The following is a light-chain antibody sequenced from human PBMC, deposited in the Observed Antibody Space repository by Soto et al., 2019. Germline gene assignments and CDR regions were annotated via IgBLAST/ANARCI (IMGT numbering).Light chain of an antibody. CDR1: TGAVTSGYY. Sequence: QAVVTQEPSLTVSPGGTVTLTCASSTGAVTSGYYPNWFQQKAGQAPRVLIYSTSNKHSWTPARFSGSLLGGKAALTLSCVQPEDEAEYYCLLFYGDAWVFGGGTKLTVL. CDR3: LLFYGDAWV. V-gene: IGLV7-43*01. CDR2: STS. J-gene: IGLJ3*02.